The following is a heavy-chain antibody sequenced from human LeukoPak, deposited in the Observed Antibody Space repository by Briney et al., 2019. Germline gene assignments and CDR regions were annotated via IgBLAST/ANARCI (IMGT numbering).Heavy chain of an antibody. V-gene: IGHV3-23*01. CDR3: AKEGTIVERHFDY. D-gene: IGHD1-1*01. Sequence: GGSLRLSCAASGVTFSNYAMSWVRQAPGKGLEWVSAISGSGGSTYYADSVKGRFTISRDNSKNTLYLQMNSLRAEDTVVYYCAKEGTIVERHFDYWGQGTLVTVSS. CDR1: GVTFSNYA. J-gene: IGHJ4*02. CDR2: ISGSGGST.